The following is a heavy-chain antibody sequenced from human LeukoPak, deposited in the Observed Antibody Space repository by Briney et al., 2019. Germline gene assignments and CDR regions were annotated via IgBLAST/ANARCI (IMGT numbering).Heavy chain of an antibody. CDR2: MNSDGSTT. D-gene: IGHD3-10*01. V-gene: IGHV3-74*01. Sequence: GGSLRLSCAASGFTFSRYWMHWVRQAPGKGLMWVSRMNSDGSTTSYADSVKGRFTISRDNAKNTLYLQMNSLRAEDTAVYYCARDRPNYYGSGSYYTFDYWGQGTLVTVSS. CDR3: ARDRPNYYGSGSYYTFDY. J-gene: IGHJ4*02. CDR1: GFTFSRYW.